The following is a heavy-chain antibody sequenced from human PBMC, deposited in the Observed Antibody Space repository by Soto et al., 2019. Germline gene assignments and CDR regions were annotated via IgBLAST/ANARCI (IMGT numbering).Heavy chain of an antibody. Sequence: ASVKVSCKASGGTFSSYATSWVRQAPGQGLEWMGGIIPIFGTANYAQKFQGRVTITADESTSTAYMELSSLRSEDTAVYYCARSRAGEGNSSGFYGMDVWGQGTTVTVSS. CDR2: IIPIFGTA. V-gene: IGHV1-69*13. D-gene: IGHD6-19*01. CDR3: ARSRAGEGNSSGFYGMDV. CDR1: GGTFSSYA. J-gene: IGHJ6*02.